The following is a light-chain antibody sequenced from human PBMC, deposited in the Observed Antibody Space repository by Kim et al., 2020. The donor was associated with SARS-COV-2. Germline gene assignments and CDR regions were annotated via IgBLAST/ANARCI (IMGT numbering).Light chain of an antibody. Sequence: QKATISCSGSSSNIGNNYVSWYQQFPGTAPKLLIYDNNKRPSGIPDRFSGSKSGTSATLGITGLQTGDEADYYCGTWDSSLSAGVFGGGTQLTVL. J-gene: IGLJ2*01. V-gene: IGLV1-51*01. CDR2: DNN. CDR3: GTWDSSLSAGV. CDR1: SSNIGNNY.